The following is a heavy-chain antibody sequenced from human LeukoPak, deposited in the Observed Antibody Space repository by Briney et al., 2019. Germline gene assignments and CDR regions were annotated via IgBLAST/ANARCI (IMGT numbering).Heavy chain of an antibody. CDR2: INHSGST. V-gene: IGHV4-34*01. CDR1: GVSFSGYY. D-gene: IGHD6-13*01. Sequence: SETLSLTCAVYGVSFSGYYWSWIRQPPGKGLEWIGEINHSGSTNYNPSLKSRVTISVDTSKNQFSLKLSSVTAADTAVYYCARLGGYSSSWYRTGIDYWGQGTLVTVSS. CDR3: ARLGGYSSSWYRTGIDY. J-gene: IGHJ4*02.